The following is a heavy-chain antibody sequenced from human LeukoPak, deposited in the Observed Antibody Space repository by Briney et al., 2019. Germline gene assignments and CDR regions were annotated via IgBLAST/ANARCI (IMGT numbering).Heavy chain of an antibody. CDR2: ISSSGSTI. Sequence: PGGSLRLSCAASGFTFSSYEMNWVRQAPGKGLEWVSYISSSGSTIYYADSVKGRFTISRDNAKNTLYLQMSSLRAEDTAVYYCARSAFHDRSGYYHDYWGQGTLVTVSS. V-gene: IGHV3-48*03. CDR1: GFTFSSYE. D-gene: IGHD3-22*01. J-gene: IGHJ4*01. CDR3: ARSAFHDRSGYYHDY.